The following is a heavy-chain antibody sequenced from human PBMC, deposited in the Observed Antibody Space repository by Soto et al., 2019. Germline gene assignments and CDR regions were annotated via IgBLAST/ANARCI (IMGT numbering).Heavy chain of an antibody. J-gene: IGHJ6*02. Sequence: QVQLVESGGGLVKPGGSLRLSCAASGFTFSDYYMSWIRQAPGKGLEWVSYITNSGSTIYYADSVKGRFTISRDNAKNSLYLQMNSLRAEDTAVYYCARAPYSSGWYDYYYGMDVWGQGTTVTVSS. CDR1: GFTFSDYY. V-gene: IGHV3-11*01. CDR2: ITNSGSTI. CDR3: ARAPYSSGWYDYYYGMDV. D-gene: IGHD6-19*01.